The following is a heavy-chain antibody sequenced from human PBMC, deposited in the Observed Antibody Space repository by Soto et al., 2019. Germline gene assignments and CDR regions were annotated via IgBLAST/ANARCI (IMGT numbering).Heavy chain of an antibody. J-gene: IGHJ4*02. Sequence: PGGSLRLSCSASGFTFNTYAMSWVRQSPGKGLEWVSSISGSGRSTYYADSVKGRFTISRDNSKNTLSLQMNSLRGEDAAVYYCAKLGHFDYWGQGTLVTVSS. CDR3: AKLGHFDY. V-gene: IGHV3-23*01. D-gene: IGHD3-16*01. CDR1: GFTFNTYA. CDR2: ISGSGRST.